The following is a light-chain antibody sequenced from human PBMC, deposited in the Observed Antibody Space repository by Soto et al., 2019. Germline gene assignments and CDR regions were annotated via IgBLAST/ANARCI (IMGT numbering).Light chain of an antibody. Sequence: SYELTQPPSVSVAPGQAARTTCGGNNIGGKDVHWYQQKPGQAPVLVVYDDTDRPSGIPERFSGSKSGNTATLTISRVEAEDEADYYCQVWDSSSDHVVFGGGTKVTVL. CDR1: NIGGKD. CDR2: DDT. J-gene: IGLJ2*01. V-gene: IGLV3-21*02. CDR3: QVWDSSSDHVV.